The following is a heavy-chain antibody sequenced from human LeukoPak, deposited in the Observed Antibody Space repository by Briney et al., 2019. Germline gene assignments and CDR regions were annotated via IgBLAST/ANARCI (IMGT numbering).Heavy chain of an antibody. V-gene: IGHV1-2*02. D-gene: IGHD2-2*02. CDR1: GYTFTGYY. CDR2: IDPDSGGT. Sequence: GASVTVTCKSTGYTFTGYYLHWVRQAPGQRPEWMGRIDPDSGGTHYGQKFQGRFTVTRDTSITTVHMELSGLTSDDTAVDYCARVPGPYTTSRFDFWGQGTLVTVSS. J-gene: IGHJ4*02. CDR3: ARVPGPYTTSRFDF.